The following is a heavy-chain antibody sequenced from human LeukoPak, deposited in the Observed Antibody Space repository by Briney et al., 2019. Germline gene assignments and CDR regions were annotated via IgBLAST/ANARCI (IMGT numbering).Heavy chain of an antibody. CDR2: IYSGGST. Sequence: GGSLRLSCAASGFTVSSNYMSWVRQAPGKGLEWVSVIYSGGSTYYADSVKGRFTISRDNSKNTLYLQMNSLRAEDTAVYYCAKLRYSSSSTKDYWGQGTLVTVSS. V-gene: IGHV3-53*01. J-gene: IGHJ4*02. D-gene: IGHD6-13*01. CDR3: AKLRYSSSSTKDY. CDR1: GFTVSSNY.